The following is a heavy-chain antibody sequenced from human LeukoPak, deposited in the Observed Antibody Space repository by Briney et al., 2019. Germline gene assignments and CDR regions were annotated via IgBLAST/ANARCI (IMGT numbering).Heavy chain of an antibody. CDR2: INPNSGGT. J-gene: IGHJ4*02. V-gene: IGHV1-2*02. CDR3: ARAEYCSGGSCYLRGFDY. CDR1: GYTFTGYY. D-gene: IGHD2-15*01. Sequence: ASVKVSCKASGYTFTGYYMHWVRQAPGQGLEWMGWINPNSGGTNYAQKFQGRVTVTRDTSISTAYMELRSLRSDDTAVYYCARAEYCSGGSCYLRGFDYWGQGTLVTVSS.